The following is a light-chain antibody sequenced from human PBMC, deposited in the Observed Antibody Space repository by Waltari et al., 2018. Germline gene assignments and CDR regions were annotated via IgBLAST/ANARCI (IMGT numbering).Light chain of an antibody. CDR3: SSFTGSDTHV. Sequence: QSALTQPASVSGSPGQSIAISCTGTSSDVGRYNYVSWYQQHPGKAPKLMIYEVSHRPSGVSNRVSGPKSGHTASLTISGLQAEDEADYYCSSFTGSDTHVFGTGTKVTVL. V-gene: IGLV2-14*01. CDR1: SSDVGRYNY. CDR2: EVS. J-gene: IGLJ1*01.